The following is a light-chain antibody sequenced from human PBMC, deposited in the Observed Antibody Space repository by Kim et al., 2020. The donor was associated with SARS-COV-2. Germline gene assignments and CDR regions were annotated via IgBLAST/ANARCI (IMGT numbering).Light chain of an antibody. J-gene: IGKJ4*01. CDR3: QQYGSSPLT. Sequence: SPGERGALACWARKCVSGSYLAWYKQSPGQATRLPIYCTSTRAADIPDRFSGSGSGTDITFTISSLESEDFAVYYCQQYGSSPLTIGGGTKVDIK. V-gene: IGKV3-20*01. CDR2: CTS. CDR1: KCVSGSY.